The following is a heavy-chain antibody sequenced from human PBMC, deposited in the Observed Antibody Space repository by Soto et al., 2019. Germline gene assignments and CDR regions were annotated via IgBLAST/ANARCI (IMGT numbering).Heavy chain of an antibody. CDR3: ARGAAARLYYYGMDV. V-gene: IGHV3-74*01. D-gene: IGHD6-6*01. Sequence: GGSLRFSCAASGFTFSSYWMHWVRQAPGKGLVWGSRINSDGSSTSYADSVKGRFTISRDNAKNTLYLQMNSLRAEDTAVYYCARGAAARLYYYGMDVWGQGTTVTVSS. J-gene: IGHJ6*02. CDR1: GFTFSSYW. CDR2: INSDGSST.